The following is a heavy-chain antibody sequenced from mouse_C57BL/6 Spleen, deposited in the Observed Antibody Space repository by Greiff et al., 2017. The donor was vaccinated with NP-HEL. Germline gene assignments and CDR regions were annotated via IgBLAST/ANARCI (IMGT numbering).Heavy chain of an antibody. CDR3: TRALNYWFAY. Sequence: QVQLQQSGAELVRPGASVTLSCKASGYTFTDYEMHWVKQTPVHGLEWIGAIDPETGGTAYTQKFKGKAILTADKSSSTAYMELRSLTSEDSAVYYCTRALNYWFAYWGQGTLVTVSA. CDR1: GYTFTDYE. J-gene: IGHJ3*01. V-gene: IGHV1-15*01. D-gene: IGHD1-3*01. CDR2: IDPETGGT.